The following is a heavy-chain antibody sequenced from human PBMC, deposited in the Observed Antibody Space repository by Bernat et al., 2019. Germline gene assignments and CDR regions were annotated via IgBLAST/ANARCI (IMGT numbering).Heavy chain of an antibody. V-gene: IGHV3-11*05. CDR3: ARDAEQRRIVLDY. D-gene: IGHD6-25*01. CDR2: ISSSSSYT. J-gene: IGHJ4*02. Sequence: QVQLVESGGGLVKPGGSLRLSCAASGFTFSDYYMSWIRQAPGKGLEWVSYISSSSSYTNYADSVKGRFTISRDNAKNSLYLQMNSLRSEDTAVYYCARDAEQRRIVLDYWGQGTLVTVSS. CDR1: GFTFSDYY.